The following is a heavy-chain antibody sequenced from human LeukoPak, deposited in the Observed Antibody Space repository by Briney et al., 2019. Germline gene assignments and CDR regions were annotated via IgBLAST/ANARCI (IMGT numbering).Heavy chain of an antibody. CDR2: ISGSGGST. Sequence: PGGSLRLSCTASGFTFSSYAMSWVRQAPGKGLEWVSVISGSGGSTYYADSVKGRFTISRDNSKNTLYLQLNSLRAEDTAVYYCVKDLIMGTIGDFDYWGQGTLVTVSS. CDR1: GFTFSSYA. D-gene: IGHD4-17*01. J-gene: IGHJ4*02. V-gene: IGHV3-23*01. CDR3: VKDLIMGTIGDFDY.